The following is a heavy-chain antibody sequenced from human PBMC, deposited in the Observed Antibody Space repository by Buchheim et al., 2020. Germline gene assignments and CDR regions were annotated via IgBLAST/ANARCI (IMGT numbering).Heavy chain of an antibody. CDR2: IKQDGSEK. D-gene: IGHD3-22*01. CDR1: GFTFSSYW. Sequence: VQLVKSGGGVVQPGRSLRLSCAASGFTFSSYWMSWVRQAPGKGLEWVANIKQDGSEKYYVDSVKGRFTISRDNAKNSLYLQMNSLRAGDTAVYYCASSPPPYDSSGYLDYWGQGTL. J-gene: IGHJ4*02. CDR3: ASSPPPYDSSGYLDY. V-gene: IGHV3-7*01.